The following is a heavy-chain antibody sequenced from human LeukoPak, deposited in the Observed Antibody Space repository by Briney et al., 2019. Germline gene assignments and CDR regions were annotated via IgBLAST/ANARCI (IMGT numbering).Heavy chain of an antibody. Sequence: GGSLRLSCAASGFTFSSYWMHWVRQAPGKGLVWVSRINSDGSSTSYADSVKGRFTISRDNAKNSLYLQMNSLRAEDTAVYYCAREGYGDYNYYYYYYMDVWGKGTTVTVSS. V-gene: IGHV3-74*01. J-gene: IGHJ6*03. CDR2: INSDGSST. D-gene: IGHD4-17*01. CDR1: GFTFSSYW. CDR3: AREGYGDYNYYYYYYMDV.